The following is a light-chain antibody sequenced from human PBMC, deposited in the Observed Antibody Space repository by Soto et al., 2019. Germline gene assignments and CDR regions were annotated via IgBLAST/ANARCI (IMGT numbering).Light chain of an antibody. V-gene: IGLV3-21*04. J-gene: IGLJ2*01. CDR3: QVWDSSSEHVV. CDR1: NIGSKS. Sequence: SYVLTQAPSVSVAPGKTARITCGGNNIGSKSVHWYQQKPGQAPVLVIYYDSDRPSGIPERFSGSNSGNTATLTISRVEAGDEADYYCQVWDSSSEHVVFGGGTKLTVL. CDR2: YDS.